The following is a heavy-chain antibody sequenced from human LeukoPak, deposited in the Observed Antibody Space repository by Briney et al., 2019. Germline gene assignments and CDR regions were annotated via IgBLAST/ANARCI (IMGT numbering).Heavy chain of an antibody. CDR1: RGSTSSSSYY. CDR3: ARRPIVVVPAASHYFDY. J-gene: IGHJ4*02. Sequence: SETLSLTCTVSRGSTSSSSYYWGWIRQPPGRGLEWIGTIYYSGTTYYSPSLRSRVTMSVDTSRDRFSLSLSFVTAADTAVYYCARRPIVVVPAASHYFDYWGQGILVAVSS. CDR2: IYYSGTT. V-gene: IGHV4-39*01. D-gene: IGHD2-2*01.